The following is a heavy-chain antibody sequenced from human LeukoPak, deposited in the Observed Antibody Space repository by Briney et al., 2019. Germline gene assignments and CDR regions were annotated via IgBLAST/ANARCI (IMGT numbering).Heavy chain of an antibody. V-gene: IGHV4-34*01. J-gene: IGHJ6*02. CDR1: GGSFSGYY. Sequence: SETLSLTCAVYGGSFSGYYWSWIRRPPGKGLEWIGEINHSGSTNYNPSLKSRVTISVDTSKDQFSLKLSSVTAADTAVYYCARVHYDILTGYYYGMDVWGQGTTVTVSS. CDR2: INHSGST. CDR3: ARVHYDILTGYYYGMDV. D-gene: IGHD3-9*01.